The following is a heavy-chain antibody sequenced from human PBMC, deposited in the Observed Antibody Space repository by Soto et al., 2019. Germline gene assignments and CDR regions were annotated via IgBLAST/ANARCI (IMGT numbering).Heavy chain of an antibody. CDR3: AVKANSDYGPGIGVFDV. J-gene: IGHJ4*02. V-gene: IGHV4-31*03. Sequence: QVHLLESGPGLVKPSQTLSLTCSVSGGSIGNDVYYWGWIRQFPGKGLEWIGYLYFSGGTYYKPSLKSRTAISRDSSKNQCSLEVASVTAADTAVYYCAVKANSDYGPGIGVFDVWGQGVLVTVSS. CDR1: GGSIGNDVYY. CDR2: LYFSGGT. D-gene: IGHD4-17*01.